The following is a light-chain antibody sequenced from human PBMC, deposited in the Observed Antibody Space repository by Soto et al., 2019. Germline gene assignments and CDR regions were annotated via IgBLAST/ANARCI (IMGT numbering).Light chain of an antibody. J-gene: IGKJ3*01. CDR2: SAS. CDR1: KVISRG. CDR3: QQANSFPLT. V-gene: IGKV1-12*01. Sequence: DIQMTQLPSSMSASVGARVTITGRASKVISRGLAWYHQKPGKAPNLLIYSASTLHSGVPSRFSGSGSGTDFTLTISSLQPEDFGTYYCQQANSFPLTFGPGTKVDMK.